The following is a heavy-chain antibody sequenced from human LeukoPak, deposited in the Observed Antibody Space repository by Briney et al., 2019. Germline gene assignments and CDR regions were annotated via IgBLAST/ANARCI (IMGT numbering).Heavy chain of an antibody. CDR3: ARERNNWFDP. V-gene: IGHV1-18*01. J-gene: IGHJ5*02. CDR1: GYTFTYYG. CDR2: ISTYTGNT. Sequence: ASVKDSCQASGYTFTYYGLNWLRQAPGRGRDGMGCISTYTGNTNYGQNLQGRVTMTTDTSTSTADMELRSLRSDDTGVYYCARERNNWFDPWGQGTLVTVSS.